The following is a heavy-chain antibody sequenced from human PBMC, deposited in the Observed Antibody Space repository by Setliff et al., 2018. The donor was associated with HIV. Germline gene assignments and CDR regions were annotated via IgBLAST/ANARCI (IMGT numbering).Heavy chain of an antibody. Sequence: SETLSLTCAVYGGSFSGYYWSWIRQHPGKGLEWIGYIYYSGSTYYNPSLKSRVTISVDTSKNQFSLKLSSVTAADTAVYYCARDDRCSGDTCYYYWGQGALVTVSS. CDR2: IYYSGST. V-gene: IGHV4-31*11. D-gene: IGHD2-15*01. J-gene: IGHJ4*02. CDR3: ARDDRCSGDTCYYY. CDR1: GGSFSGYY.